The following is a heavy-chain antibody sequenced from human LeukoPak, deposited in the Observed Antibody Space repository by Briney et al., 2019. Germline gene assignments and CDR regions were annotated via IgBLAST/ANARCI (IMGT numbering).Heavy chain of an antibody. D-gene: IGHD2-21*01. CDR3: ANVFEGPY. Sequence: ASVKVSCKASGGIFSNFAISWVRLAPGLGLEWMGGIIPMFGIPYYAQKLQGRVTITADESTTTADLELSRLRSDDTAVYYCANVFEGPYWGQGTLVTVSS. V-gene: IGHV1-69*13. CDR2: IIPMFGIP. J-gene: IGHJ4*02. CDR1: GGIFSNFA.